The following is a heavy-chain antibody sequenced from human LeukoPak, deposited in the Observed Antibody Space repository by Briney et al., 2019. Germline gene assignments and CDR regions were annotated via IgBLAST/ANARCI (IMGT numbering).Heavy chain of an antibody. CDR3: ARLGFCSGGRCLNDY. Sequence: SETLSLTCTVSGGSINSYDYYWTWIRQSPGKGLEWIGYIHYSGTTFYNPSLQSRLMISVDTSKNQFSLELTSVTAADTAVYYCARLGFCSGGRCLNDYWGQGTLVTVSS. D-gene: IGHD2-15*01. CDR1: GGSINSYDYY. CDR2: IHYSGTT. J-gene: IGHJ4*02. V-gene: IGHV4-30-4*08.